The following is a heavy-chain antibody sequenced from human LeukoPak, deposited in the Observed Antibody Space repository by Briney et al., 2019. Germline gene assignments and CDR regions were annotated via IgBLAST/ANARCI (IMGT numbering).Heavy chain of an antibody. Sequence: SQTLSLTCAISGDSVSSSSAAWTWIRQSPSRGLEWLGRTYYRSKWHSDYAVSVKSRIIINPDTSKNQFSLHLNSVTPEDTAVYYCAREWGHGGPSVDYFDYWGRGTLVTVSS. J-gene: IGHJ4*02. CDR1: GDSVSSSSAA. D-gene: IGHD4-23*01. CDR3: AREWGHGGPSVDYFDY. CDR2: TYYRSKWHS. V-gene: IGHV6-1*01.